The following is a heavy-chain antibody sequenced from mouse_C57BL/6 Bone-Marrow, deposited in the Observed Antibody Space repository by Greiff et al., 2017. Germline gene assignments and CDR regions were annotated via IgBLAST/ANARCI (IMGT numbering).Heavy chain of an antibody. CDR3: TTPRWFGWFAY. CDR2: IDPEDGDT. J-gene: IGHJ3*01. V-gene: IGHV14-1*01. CDR1: GFNIKDYY. Sequence: VQLKESGAELVRPGASVKLSCSASGFNIKDYYMHWVKQRPEQGLEWIGRIDPEDGDTEYAPKFQGKATMTADTSSNTAYLQLRSLTSEDTAVYYCTTPRWFGWFAYWGQGTLVTVSA. D-gene: IGHD2-3*01.